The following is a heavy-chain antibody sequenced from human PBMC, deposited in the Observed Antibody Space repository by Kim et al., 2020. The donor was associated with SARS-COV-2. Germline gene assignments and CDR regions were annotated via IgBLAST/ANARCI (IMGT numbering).Heavy chain of an antibody. J-gene: IGHJ4*02. Sequence: ETLSLTCTVSGGSISGYYWSWIRQPPGQGLEWIGYIYYSGSTNYNPSLKSRVTISVDTSKNQFSLKLTSVTAADTAVYFCARRVSAAGSKYYFDSWGQGTLVTVSS. V-gene: IGHV4-59*13. D-gene: IGHD6-13*01. CDR2: IYYSGST. CDR3: ARRVSAAGSKYYFDS. CDR1: GGSISGYY.